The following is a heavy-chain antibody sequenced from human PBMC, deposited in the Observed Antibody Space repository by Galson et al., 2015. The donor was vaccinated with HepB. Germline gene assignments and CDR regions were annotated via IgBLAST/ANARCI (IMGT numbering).Heavy chain of an antibody. V-gene: IGHV4-31*03. D-gene: IGHD2-15*01. CDR3: ARGFRHRSGGSGQFDY. CDR1: GGSISSGGYY. Sequence: TLSLTCTVSGGSISSGGYYWSWIRQHPGKGLEWIGYIYYSGSTYYNPSLKSRVTISVDTSKNQFSLKLSSVTAADTAVCYCARGFRHRSGGSGQFDYWGQGTLVTVSS. J-gene: IGHJ4*02. CDR2: IYYSGST.